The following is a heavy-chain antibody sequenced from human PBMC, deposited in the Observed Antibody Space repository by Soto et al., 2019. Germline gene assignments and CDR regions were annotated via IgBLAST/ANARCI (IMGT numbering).Heavy chain of an antibody. CDR1: GYSFTSYW. Sequence: EVQLVQSGAEVKKPGESLKISCKGSGYSFTSYWIGWVRQMPGKGLEWMGIIYPGDSDTRYSPSFQGQVTISADKSISTAYLQWSSLKASDTAMYYCARQAYCGGDCYSAITYYYYGMDVWGQGTTVTVSS. CDR3: ARQAYCGGDCYSAITYYYYGMDV. D-gene: IGHD2-21*02. CDR2: IYPGDSDT. V-gene: IGHV5-51*01. J-gene: IGHJ6*02.